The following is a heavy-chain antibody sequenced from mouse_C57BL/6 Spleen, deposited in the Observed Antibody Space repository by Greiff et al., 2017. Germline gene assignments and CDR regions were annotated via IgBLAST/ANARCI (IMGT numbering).Heavy chain of an antibody. CDR1: GYTFTDYN. V-gene: IGHV1-18*01. CDR2: INPNNGGT. Sequence: VQLKQSGPELVKPGASVKIPCKASGYTFTDYNMDWVKQSHGKSLEWIGDINPNNGGTIYNQKFKGKATLTVDKSSSTAYMELRSLTSEDTAVYYCARPDYDPAWFAYWGQGTLVTVSA. J-gene: IGHJ3*01. D-gene: IGHD2-4*01. CDR3: ARPDYDPAWFAY.